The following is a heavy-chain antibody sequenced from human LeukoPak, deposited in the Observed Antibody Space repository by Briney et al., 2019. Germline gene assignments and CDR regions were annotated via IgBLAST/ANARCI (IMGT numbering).Heavy chain of an antibody. V-gene: IGHV3-20*01. D-gene: IGHD6-6*01. CDR1: GFTFDDYG. Sequence: GGSLRLSCAASGFTFDDYGMSWVRQAPGKGLEWVSGINWNGGSTGYADSVKGRFTISRDNAKNSLYLQMNSLRAEDTALYHCARDPYSSSSGGYWFDPWGQGTLVTASS. CDR2: INWNGGST. CDR3: ARDPYSSSSGGYWFDP. J-gene: IGHJ5*02.